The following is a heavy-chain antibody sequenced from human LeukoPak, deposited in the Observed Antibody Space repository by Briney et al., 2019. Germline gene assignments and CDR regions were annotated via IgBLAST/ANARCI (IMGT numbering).Heavy chain of an antibody. J-gene: IGHJ3*02. Sequence: PSDTLSLTCTVSGYSITSGSYWGWIRQPPGKGLEWIANVYHRGTTYYNPSLKSRLTISVDTSKNHFSLRLSSLSAADTAIYYCARFADTNYDAFDIWGQGTLATVSS. CDR3: ARFADTNYDAFDI. V-gene: IGHV4-38-2*02. CDR1: GYSITSGSY. CDR2: VYHRGTT. D-gene: IGHD4-11*01.